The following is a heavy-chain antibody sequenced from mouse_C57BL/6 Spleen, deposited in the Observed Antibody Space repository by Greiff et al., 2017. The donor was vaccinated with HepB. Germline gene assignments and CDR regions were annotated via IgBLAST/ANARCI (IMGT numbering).Heavy chain of an antibody. D-gene: IGHD1-1*01. CDR2: ILPGSGST. Sequence: LMEPGASVKLSCQATGYTFTGYCIEWVKQRPGHGLEWIGKILPGSGSTNYNEKFKGKATFTADTSSNTAYMQLSSLTTEDSAIYYWARYKLLSSGSFPASCGPGPPLPISS. CDR3: ARYKLLSSGSFPAS. V-gene: IGHV1-9*01. J-gene: IGHJ2*01. CDR1: GYTFTGYC.